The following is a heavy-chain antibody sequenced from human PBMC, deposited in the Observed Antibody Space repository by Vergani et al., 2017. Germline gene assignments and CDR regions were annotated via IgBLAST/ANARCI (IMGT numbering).Heavy chain of an antibody. V-gene: IGHV3-64*01. Sequence: EVQLVESGGGLVQPGGSLRLSCAASGFTFSSYAMHWVRQAPGKGLEYVSAISSNGGTTYYANSVKGRFTISRDNSKNTLYLQMGSLRAEDMAVYYCARGRGLGYSSGWPEYYFDYWGQGTLGT. CDR1: GFTFSSYA. J-gene: IGHJ4*02. D-gene: IGHD6-19*01. CDR3: ARGRGLGYSSGWPEYYFDY. CDR2: ISSNGGTT.